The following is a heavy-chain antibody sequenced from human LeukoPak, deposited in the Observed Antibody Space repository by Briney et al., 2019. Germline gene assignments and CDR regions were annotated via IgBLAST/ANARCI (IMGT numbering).Heavy chain of an antibody. J-gene: IGHJ5*02. CDR2: INEDESEN. Sequence: PGGSLRLSCAASGFSFSRSWMTWVRQAPGKGLEWVATINEDESENYYVDSVRGRFTISRDNAKNSLSLQMDSLRAEDTAVYYCVRERWGSSWGQGTLVTVS. V-gene: IGHV3-7*05. D-gene: IGHD3-16*01. CDR1: GFSFSRSW. CDR3: VRERWGSS.